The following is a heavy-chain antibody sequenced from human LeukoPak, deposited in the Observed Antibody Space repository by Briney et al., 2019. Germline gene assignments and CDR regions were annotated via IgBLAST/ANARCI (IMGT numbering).Heavy chain of an antibody. CDR3: ARDLVGATAS. CDR1: GFTFSSYS. J-gene: IGHJ5*02. CDR2: ISGSSTTI. D-gene: IGHD1-26*01. Sequence: GGSLRLSCAASGFTFSSYSINWVRQAPGKGLEWVSYISGSSTTIYYADSVKGRFTISRDNAKNSLHLQMNSLRDEDTAVYYCARDLVGATASWGQGTLVTVSS. V-gene: IGHV3-48*02.